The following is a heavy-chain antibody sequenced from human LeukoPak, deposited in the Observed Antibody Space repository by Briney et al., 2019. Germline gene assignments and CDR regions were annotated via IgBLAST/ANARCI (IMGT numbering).Heavy chain of an antibody. V-gene: IGHV3-7*01. D-gene: IGHD3-10*02. CDR2: INQDGSEK. J-gene: IGHJ4*02. Sequence: GGSLRLSCAASGFTFRSYWMSWVRQAPGKGLEWVANINQDGSEKYYVDSVKGRFTISRDNAKNSLYLQMNSLRAEDTAVYYCARDPAYYVPDYWGQGTLVTVSS. CDR3: ARDPAYYVPDY. CDR1: GFTFRSYW.